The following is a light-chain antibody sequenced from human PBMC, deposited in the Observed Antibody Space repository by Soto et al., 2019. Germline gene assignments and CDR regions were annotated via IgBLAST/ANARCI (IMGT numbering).Light chain of an antibody. CDR1: QGVSRY. CDR3: QQYNSYPYT. J-gene: IGKJ2*01. CDR2: AAS. V-gene: IGKV1-9*01. Sequence: IQLTQSPSSLSASVGDSVTITCRASQGVSRYLSWYQQKPGRAPILLISAASTLQSGVPARFSGSGSGTDFTLSITSLQPEDFATYYCQQYNSYPYTFGQGTKLEIK.